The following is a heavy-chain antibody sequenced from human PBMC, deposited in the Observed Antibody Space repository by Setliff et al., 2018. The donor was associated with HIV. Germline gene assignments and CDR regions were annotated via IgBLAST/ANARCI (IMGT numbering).Heavy chain of an antibody. Sequence: ASVKVSCKASGGTFSTYGISWVRQAPGGRLAWMGRIFLRNGETRYSENFQGRLTITADTSIDTAYMDLSSLRSEDTAVYYCTTTYVRDDYNFDFWGQGSLVTVS. CDR1: GGTFSTYG. J-gene: IGHJ4*02. V-gene: IGHV1-69*10. CDR2: IFLRNGET. D-gene: IGHD4-4*01. CDR3: TTTYVRDDYNFDF.